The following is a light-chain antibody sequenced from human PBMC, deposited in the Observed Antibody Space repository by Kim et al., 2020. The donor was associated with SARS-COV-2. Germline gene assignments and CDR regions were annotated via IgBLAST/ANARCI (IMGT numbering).Light chain of an antibody. CDR1: NLGGKS. CDR3: QVWDTSTEHIL. Sequence: KAARSSWGGTNLGGKSVNWYQQRPGQAPVLVIYYDADRPSGIPERFSGSNSGNTATLTISGVEAGDEADYYCQVWDTSTEHILFGGGTQLTVL. CDR2: YDA. J-gene: IGLJ2*01. V-gene: IGLV3-21*04.